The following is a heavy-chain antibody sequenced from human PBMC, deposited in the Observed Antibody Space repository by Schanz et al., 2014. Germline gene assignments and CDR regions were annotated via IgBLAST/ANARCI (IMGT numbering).Heavy chain of an antibody. J-gene: IGHJ4*02. V-gene: IGHV3-9*01. D-gene: IGHD3-22*01. Sequence: EVQLVESGGGLVQPGRSLRLSCVASGFRFDDYAMHWVRQAPGKGLEWVSGMSWNAGSLGYGDSVKGRFTISRDNSENTLYLQMNSLRAEDTAVYYCAKQHGVIQQVSDYWGQGTLVTVSS. CDR2: MSWNAGSL. CDR1: GFRFDDYA. CDR3: AKQHGVIQQVSDY.